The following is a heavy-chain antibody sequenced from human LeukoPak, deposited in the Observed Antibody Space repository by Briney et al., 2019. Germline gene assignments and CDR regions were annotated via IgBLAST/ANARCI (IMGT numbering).Heavy chain of an antibody. V-gene: IGHV3-30-3*01. Sequence: GGSLRLPCAASGFTFSSYAMHWVRQAPGKGLEWVAVISYDGSNKYYADSVKGRFTISRDNSKNTLYLQMNSLRAEDTAVYYCGRDFFYWGQGTLVTVSS. CDR3: GRDFFY. CDR1: GFTFSSYA. D-gene: IGHD2/OR15-2a*01. CDR2: ISYDGSNK. J-gene: IGHJ4*02.